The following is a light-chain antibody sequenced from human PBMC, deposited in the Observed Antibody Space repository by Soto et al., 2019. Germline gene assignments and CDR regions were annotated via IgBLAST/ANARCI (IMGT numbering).Light chain of an antibody. Sequence: QSVLTQPASVSGSPGHSLTISCTGSTSDVGGYNFVSWYQHHPGKAPKLIIYDVTRRPSGVSHRFSGSKSGNTASLTISGLQPEDEADYFCSSYTSASIRVLFGGGTQLTVL. CDR3: SSYTSASIRVL. J-gene: IGLJ2*01. V-gene: IGLV2-14*03. CDR2: DVT. CDR1: TSDVGGYNF.